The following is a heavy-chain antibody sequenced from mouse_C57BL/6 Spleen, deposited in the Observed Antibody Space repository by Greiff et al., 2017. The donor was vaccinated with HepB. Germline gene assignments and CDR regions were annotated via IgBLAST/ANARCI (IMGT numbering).Heavy chain of an antibody. J-gene: IGHJ4*01. CDR3: ARSCNYGYGMDIEY. V-gene: IGHV5-6*03. D-gene: IGHD2-1*01. CDR2: ISSGSSYT. CDR1: GFTFSNYG. Sequence: EVKLVESGGGLVKPGGSLKLSCAASGFTFSNYGMSWVRQAPDKRLEWVAYISSGSSYTYYADTVKGRFTISRDNAKNTLYLQMNSLKSEDTAMYYCARSCNYGYGMDIEYWGKGITVTVS.